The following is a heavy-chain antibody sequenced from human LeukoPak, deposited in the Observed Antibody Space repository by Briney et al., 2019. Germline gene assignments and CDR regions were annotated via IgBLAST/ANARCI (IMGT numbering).Heavy chain of an antibody. V-gene: IGHV3-48*03. D-gene: IGHD2-15*01. Sequence: GGSLRLSCAASGFTFSSYEMNWVRQAPGKGLEWISYISSSGSIIYYADSVKGRFTISRDNAKNSLYLQMNSLRAEDTAVYYCARFIVVVATHDYWGQGTLVTVSS. CDR3: ARFIVVVATHDY. CDR2: ISSSGSII. J-gene: IGHJ4*02. CDR1: GFTFSSYE.